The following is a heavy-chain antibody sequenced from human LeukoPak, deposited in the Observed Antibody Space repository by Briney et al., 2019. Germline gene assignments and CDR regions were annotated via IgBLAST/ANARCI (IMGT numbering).Heavy chain of an antibody. Sequence: GGSLRLSCAASGFTFSSYSMNWVRQAPGKGLEWVSSISSSSSYIYYADSVKGRFTISRDNAKNSLYLQMNSLRAEDTAVCYCARDRDIVVVPAARNAFDIWGQGTMVTVSS. D-gene: IGHD2-2*01. J-gene: IGHJ3*02. V-gene: IGHV3-21*01. CDR3: ARDRDIVVVPAARNAFDI. CDR1: GFTFSSYS. CDR2: ISSSSSYI.